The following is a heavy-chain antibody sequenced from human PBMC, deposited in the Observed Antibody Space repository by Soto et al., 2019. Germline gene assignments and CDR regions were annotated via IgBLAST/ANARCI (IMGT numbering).Heavy chain of an antibody. V-gene: IGHV3-7*02. Sequence: SLRLSCAASGFTFSSYWMSWVRQVPGKGLEWVANIKQDGSGQYYVDSVMGRFTISRDNAKNSLYLQMNSLRAEDTAVYYCATSRSFDYWGQGALVTVSS. CDR1: GFTFSSYW. D-gene: IGHD3-10*01. CDR2: IKQDGSGQ. CDR3: ATSRSFDY. J-gene: IGHJ4*02.